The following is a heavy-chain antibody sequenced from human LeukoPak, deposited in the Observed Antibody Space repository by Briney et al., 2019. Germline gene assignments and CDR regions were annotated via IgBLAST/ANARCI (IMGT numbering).Heavy chain of an antibody. CDR1: GDTFSNYA. D-gene: IGHD6-6*01. CDR2: IIPIFGTA. CDR3: ARTPFQQLVHPNWFDP. J-gene: IGHJ5*02. V-gene: IGHV1-69*05. Sequence: GSSVKVSCKASGDTFSNYAISWVRQAPGQGLEWMGGIIPIFGTANYAQKFQGRVTITTDESTSTAYMELSSLRSEDTAVYYCARTPFQQLVHPNWFDPWGQGTLVTVSS.